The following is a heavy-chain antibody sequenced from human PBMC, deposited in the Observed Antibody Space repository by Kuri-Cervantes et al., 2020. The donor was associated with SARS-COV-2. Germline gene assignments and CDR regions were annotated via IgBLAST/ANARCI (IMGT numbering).Heavy chain of an antibody. CDR2: ISSSSSYI. D-gene: IGHD3-3*01. CDR1: GFIFSDYY. V-gene: IGHV3-11*06. J-gene: IGHJ4*02. Sequence: GESLKISCTASGFIFSDYYMTWIRQAPGKGLEWVSSISSSSSYIYYADSVKGRFTISRDNAKNSLYLQMNSLRAEDTAVYYCARERTDYDFWSGYYMDYWGQGTLVTVSS. CDR3: ARERTDYDFWSGYYMDY.